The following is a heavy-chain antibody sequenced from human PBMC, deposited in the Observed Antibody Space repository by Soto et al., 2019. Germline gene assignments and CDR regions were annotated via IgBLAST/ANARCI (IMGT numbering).Heavy chain of an antibody. J-gene: IGHJ4*02. Sequence: QVQLVESGGGVVQPGGSLRLSCAASGFSFSNFPMHWFRQAPGKGLEWVAVMSFDGITTYYADSVKGRFTVSRDNSQNTLDLRVNSLRDEDTAVYFCAREGPDAVRSSWHFDYWGQGTLVTVSS. V-gene: IGHV3-30-3*01. D-gene: IGHD6-13*01. CDR3: AREGPDAVRSSWHFDY. CDR1: GFSFSNFP. CDR2: MSFDGITT.